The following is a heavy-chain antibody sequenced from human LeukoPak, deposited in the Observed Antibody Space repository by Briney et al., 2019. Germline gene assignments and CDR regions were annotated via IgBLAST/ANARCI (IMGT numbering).Heavy chain of an antibody. J-gene: IGHJ4*02. D-gene: IGHD3-10*01. V-gene: IGHV4-4*07. CDR1: GDSISNYY. CDR3: ARVSLVRGAPDYYFDY. CDR2: IYTSGST. Sequence: SETLSLTRTVSGDSISNYYWSWIRQPAGKGLEWIGRIYTSGSTNYNPSLKSRVTMSVDTSKNQFSLKLSSVTAADTAVYYCARVSLVRGAPDYYFDYWGQGTLVTVSS.